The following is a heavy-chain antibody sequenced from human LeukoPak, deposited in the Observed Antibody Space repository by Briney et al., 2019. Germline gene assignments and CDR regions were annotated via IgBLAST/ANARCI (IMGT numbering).Heavy chain of an antibody. D-gene: IGHD3-22*01. Sequence: SVKVSCKGSGGTFISYAICWVRQAPGQGLEWMGGIIPIFGTANYAQKFQGRVTITADESTSTGYMELSSLRSEDTAVYFCARDRYYYDSSGYYYAIRYFDLWGRGTLVTVSS. CDR3: ARDRYYYDSSGYYYAIRYFDL. V-gene: IGHV1-69*13. CDR1: GGTFISYA. J-gene: IGHJ2*01. CDR2: IIPIFGTA.